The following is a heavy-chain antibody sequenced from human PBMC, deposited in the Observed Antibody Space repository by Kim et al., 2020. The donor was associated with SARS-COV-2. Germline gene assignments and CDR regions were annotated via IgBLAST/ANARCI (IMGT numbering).Heavy chain of an antibody. D-gene: IGHD2-2*02. V-gene: IGHV1-18*03. J-gene: IGHJ5*02. CDR1: GYTFTSYG. Sequence: ASVKVSCKASGYTFTSYGISWVRQAPGQGLEWMGWISAYNGNTNYAQKLQGRVTMTTDTSTSTAYMELRSLRSDDMAVYYCARLLRVVPAAIQNNWFDPWGQGTLVTVSS. CDR2: ISAYNGNT. CDR3: ARLLRVVPAAIQNNWFDP.